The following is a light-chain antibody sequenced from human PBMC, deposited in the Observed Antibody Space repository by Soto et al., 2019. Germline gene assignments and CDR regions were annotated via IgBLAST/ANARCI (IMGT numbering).Light chain of an antibody. V-gene: IGKV3-15*01. J-gene: IGKJ1*01. CDR1: EDVGSN. Sequence: EIVMTQSPDTLSVSPGERVTLSCRASEDVGSNLAWYQQKVGQVPRLVIYGASSRATGMPARFSASGSGTEFTLTIISLQSEDFGVYYCQQYNQWPSWTFGQGTRVDI. CDR2: GAS. CDR3: QQYNQWPSWT.